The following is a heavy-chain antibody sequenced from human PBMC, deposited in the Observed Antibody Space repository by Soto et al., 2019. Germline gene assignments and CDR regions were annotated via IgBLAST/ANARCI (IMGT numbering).Heavy chain of an antibody. D-gene: IGHD6-13*01. J-gene: IGHJ6*02. CDR1: GFSFDDYA. CDR3: AKDMRGGSSSSRYFYGMDV. Sequence: EVQLVESGGGLVQPGRSLRLSCAASGFSFDDYAMHWVRQAPGKGLEWVSGISWNSGTIYYADSLKGRFTISRDNAKNSLYLQMNSLRDEDTAFYYCAKDMRGGSSSSRYFYGMDVWGQGTTVTVSS. V-gene: IGHV3-9*01. CDR2: ISWNSGTI.